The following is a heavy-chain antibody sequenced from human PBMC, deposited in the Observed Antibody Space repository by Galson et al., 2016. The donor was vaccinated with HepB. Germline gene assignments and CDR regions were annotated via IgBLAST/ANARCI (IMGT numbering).Heavy chain of an antibody. CDR3: AGMPRGLIHLDP. D-gene: IGHD3-10*01. J-gene: IGHJ5*02. CDR1: NGSINAYY. CDR2: IFYGGVT. V-gene: IGHV4-59*01. Sequence: SETLSLTCTISNGSINAYYWNWIRQSPGKGLEYIANIFYGGVTKYNPSLKSRVTISLDTSKSQLSLRLNSVTAADTAVYYCAGMPRGLIHLDPWGQGTLVTVSS.